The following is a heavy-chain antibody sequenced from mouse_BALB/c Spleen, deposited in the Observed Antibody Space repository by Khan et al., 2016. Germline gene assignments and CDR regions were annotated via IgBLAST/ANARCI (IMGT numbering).Heavy chain of an antibody. CDR2: IKSKSNNYAT. V-gene: IGHV10-1*02. J-gene: IGHJ4*01. D-gene: IGHD2-4*01. CDR3: VWYDYEY. Sequence: EVKLLESGGGLVQPKGSLKLSCAASGFTFNTYAMNWVRQAPGKGLEWVARIKSKSNNYATYYADSVKDRFTISRDDSQGMLYLQRNNLKTEDTALYYGVWYDYEYWGQGTSVTVSS. CDR1: GFTFNTYA.